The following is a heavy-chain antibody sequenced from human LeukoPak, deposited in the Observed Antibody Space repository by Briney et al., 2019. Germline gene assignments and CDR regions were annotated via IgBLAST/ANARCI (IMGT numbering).Heavy chain of an antibody. CDR2: INPSGGST. J-gene: IGHJ3*02. CDR3: ARGSYQEYAFDI. CDR1: GYTFTSYY. V-gene: IGHV1-46*01. D-gene: IGHD3-10*01. Sequence: GASVKVSCKASGYTFTSYYMHWVRQAPGQGLEWMGIINPSGGSTSYAQKFQGRVTMTRDTSTSTVYMELSRLRSDDTAVYYCARGSYQEYAFDIWGQGTMVTVSS.